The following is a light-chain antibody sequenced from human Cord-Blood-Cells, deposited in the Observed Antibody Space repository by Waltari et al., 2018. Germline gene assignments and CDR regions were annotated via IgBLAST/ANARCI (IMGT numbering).Light chain of an antibody. Sequence: QSALTLPASVSGSPGQSITISCTGTSSDVGGYNYVSWYQQHPGKAPKLMIYDVSNRPSAVSNRFSCSKSGHTASLTISGLQAEDGADYYCSSYTSSSTLVFGGGTKLTVL. CDR2: DVS. V-gene: IGLV2-14*01. CDR1: SSDVGGYNY. CDR3: SSYTSSSTLV. J-gene: IGLJ2*01.